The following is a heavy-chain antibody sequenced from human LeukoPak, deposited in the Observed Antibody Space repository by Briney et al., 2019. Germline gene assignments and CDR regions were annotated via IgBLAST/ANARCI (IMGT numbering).Heavy chain of an antibody. CDR2: ISAYNGNT. J-gene: IGHJ4*02. CDR1: GYTFTSSG. Sequence: ASVKVSCKASGYTFTSSGISWVRQAPGQGLEWMGWISAYNGNTNYAQKLQGRVTMTTDTSTSTAYMELRSLRSDDTAVYYCARIDIVATKPPIDYWGQGTLVTVSS. D-gene: IGHD5-12*01. CDR3: ARIDIVATKPPIDY. V-gene: IGHV1-18*01.